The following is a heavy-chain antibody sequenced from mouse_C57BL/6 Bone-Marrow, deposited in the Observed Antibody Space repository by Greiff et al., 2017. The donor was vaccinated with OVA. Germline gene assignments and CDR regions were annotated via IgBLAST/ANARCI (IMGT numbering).Heavy chain of an antibody. CDR2: IDPSDSYT. D-gene: IGHD1-1*01. Sequence: VQLQQPGAELVMPGASVKLSCKASGYTFTSYWMHWVKQRPGQGLEWIGEIDPSDSYTNYNQKFKGKSTLTVDKSSSTAYMQLSSLTSEDSAVYYCARSYGSVAWFAYWGQGTLVTVSA. CDR1: GYTFTSYW. V-gene: IGHV1-69*01. CDR3: ARSYGSVAWFAY. J-gene: IGHJ3*01.